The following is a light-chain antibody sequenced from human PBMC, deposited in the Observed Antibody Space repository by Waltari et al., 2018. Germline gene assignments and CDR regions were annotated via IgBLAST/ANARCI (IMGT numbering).Light chain of an antibody. Sequence: QSALTQPASVSGSPGQSITISCTGTSRDVGGSYYLSWYQQHPGKAPKVVIFDVSYRPSGVSNRFSASKSGNTASLTISGLQAEDEADYYCTSYTSSHGLVFGTGTKVTVL. V-gene: IGLV2-14*03. J-gene: IGLJ1*01. CDR1: SRDVGGSYY. CDR3: TSYTSSHGLV. CDR2: DVS.